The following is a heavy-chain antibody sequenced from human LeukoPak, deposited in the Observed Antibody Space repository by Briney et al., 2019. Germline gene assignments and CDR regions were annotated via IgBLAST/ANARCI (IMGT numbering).Heavy chain of an antibody. D-gene: IGHD4/OR15-4a*01. CDR1: GFTVSSKY. V-gene: IGHV3-66*02. Sequence: GGSLRLSCAASGFTVSSKYMSWVRQAPGKGLEWVSVIYSGGSTYYADSVKGRFTISRDNSKNTLYLQMNSLRAEDTAVYYCAKDRARGAYYMDVWGKGTTVTISS. CDR2: IYSGGST. CDR3: AKDRARGAYYMDV. J-gene: IGHJ6*03.